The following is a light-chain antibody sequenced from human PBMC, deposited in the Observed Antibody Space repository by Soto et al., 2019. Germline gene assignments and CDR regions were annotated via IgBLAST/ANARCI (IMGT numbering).Light chain of an antibody. V-gene: IGKV1-5*01. CDR1: QSISSW. J-gene: IGKJ1*01. CDR3: LQDVNYPWT. Sequence: DIQMTQSPSTLSASVGDSVTITCRASQSISSWLAWYQQKPGKAPKLLIYDASSLESGVPSRFSGSGSGTEFTLAISSLQPEDSATYYCLQDVNYPWTFGQGTKVDIK. CDR2: DAS.